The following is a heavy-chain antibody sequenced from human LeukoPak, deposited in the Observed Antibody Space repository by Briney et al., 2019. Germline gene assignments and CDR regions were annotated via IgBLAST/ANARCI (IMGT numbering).Heavy chain of an antibody. Sequence: AGGSLRLSCAASGFTFSSYSMNWVRQAPGKGLEWVSSISSSSYIYYADSVKGRFTISRDNAKNSLYLQMNSLRAEDTAVYYCARAPPADILTGYWPVDYWGQGTLVTVSS. CDR2: ISSSSYI. D-gene: IGHD3-9*01. V-gene: IGHV3-21*01. CDR3: ARAPPADILTGYWPVDY. CDR1: GFTFSSYS. J-gene: IGHJ4*02.